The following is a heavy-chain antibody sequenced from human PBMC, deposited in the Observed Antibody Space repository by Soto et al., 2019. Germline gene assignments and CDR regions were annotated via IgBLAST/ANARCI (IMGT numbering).Heavy chain of an antibody. J-gene: IGHJ5*02. CDR2: IDPRGTST. V-gene: IGHV1-46*01. D-gene: IGHD3-10*01. Sequence: QVQVVQSGAEVKKPGASVKVSCKASGDTFTNYWIHWVRQAPGQGLEWMGVIDPRGTSTSYAQKFQVRGNMTRDTSTSTVYMQLSSLRSEDTALYYCARSGSFPTNWFDPWGQGTLVTVSS. CDR3: ARSGSFPTNWFDP. CDR1: GDTFTNYW.